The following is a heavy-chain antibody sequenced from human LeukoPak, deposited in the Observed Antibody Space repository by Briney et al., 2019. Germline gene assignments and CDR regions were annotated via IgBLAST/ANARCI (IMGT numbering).Heavy chain of an antibody. CDR1: GFTFSSYV. CDR2: VSSKGGST. CDR3: VKGHGGGTYSGYDLSSSYYGMDV. D-gene: IGHD5-12*01. V-gene: IGHV3-64D*06. Sequence: GRSLRLSCSASGFTFSSYVMHWVRQAPGKGLEYVSAVSSKGGSTYYADSVKGRFTISRDNSKNTLYLQMNSLRVEDTAVYYCVKGHGGGTYSGYDLSSSYYGMDVWGQGTTVTVSS. J-gene: IGHJ6*02.